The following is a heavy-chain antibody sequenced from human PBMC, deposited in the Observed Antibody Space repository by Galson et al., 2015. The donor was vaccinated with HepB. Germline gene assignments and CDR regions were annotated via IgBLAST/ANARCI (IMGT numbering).Heavy chain of an antibody. J-gene: IGHJ4*02. CDR1: GYSFTSYW. D-gene: IGHD4-23*01. Sequence: QSGAEVKKPGESLKISCKGSGYSFTSYWIGWARQMPGKGLEWMGIIYPGDSDTRYSPSFQGQVTISADKSISTAYLQWSSLKASDTAMYYCARLFPYGGNSFVFDYWGQGTLVTVSS. CDR3: ARLFPYGGNSFVFDY. V-gene: IGHV5-51*01. CDR2: IYPGDSDT.